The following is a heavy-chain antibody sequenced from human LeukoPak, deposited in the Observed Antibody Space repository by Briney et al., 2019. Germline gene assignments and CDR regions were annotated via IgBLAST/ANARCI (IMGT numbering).Heavy chain of an antibody. CDR1: GFTFRSFA. CDR2: ISASGHYI. D-gene: IGHD2-2*01. CDR3: ARDGSWGDYQFYFYMDV. V-gene: IGHV3-23*01. J-gene: IGHJ6*03. Sequence: GGSLRLSCEASGFTFRSFAMSWVRQAPGKGLEWLSGISASGHYIYNADSVKGRFTISRDNSKNTRYIEINSLRAEDTAVYYCARDGSWGDYQFYFYMDVWGKGTTVTVSS.